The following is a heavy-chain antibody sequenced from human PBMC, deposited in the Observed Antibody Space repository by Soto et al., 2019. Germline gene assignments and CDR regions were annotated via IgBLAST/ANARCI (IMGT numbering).Heavy chain of an antibody. CDR1: GGTFSSYA. D-gene: IGHD5-18*01. V-gene: IGHV1-69*06. CDR3: ATLGVTARVKIDY. Sequence: QVQLVQSGAEVKKPGSSVKVSCKASGGTFSSYAISWMRQAPGQGLEWMGGIIPIFGTANYAQKFQGRVTITADKSTRKAYMELSSLRSEDTAVYYCATLGVTARVKIDYWGQGTLVTVSS. J-gene: IGHJ4*02. CDR2: IIPIFGTA.